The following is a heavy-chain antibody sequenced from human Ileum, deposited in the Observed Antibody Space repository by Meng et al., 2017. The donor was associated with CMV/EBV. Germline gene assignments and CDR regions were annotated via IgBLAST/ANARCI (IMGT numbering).Heavy chain of an antibody. Sequence: VHLVQSGATTTHPGALRQVSCTTSGYTFTNNIMNWVRQAPGQGLEWMGWINPNSGSTNYAQKFQGRVTMTRDTSISTAYMELNRLTSDDTAMYFCARIIVSRGYSFDYWGQGTLVTVSS. CDR2: INPNSGST. V-gene: IGHV1-2*02. D-gene: IGHD5-18*01. J-gene: IGHJ4*02. CDR1: GYTFTNNI. CDR3: ARIIVSRGYSFDY.